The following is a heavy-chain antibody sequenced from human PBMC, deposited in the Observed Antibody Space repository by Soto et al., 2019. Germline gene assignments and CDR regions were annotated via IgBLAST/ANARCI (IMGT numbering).Heavy chain of an antibody. V-gene: IGHV5-10-1*01. CDR3: ARHQYGMDV. Sequence: GESLKSSCKGSGYSVTSSWSSWVRQMPGKGLEWMGRIDPSDSYTDYSPSFQGHVTISADKSISTAYLQWSSLKASDTAMYYCARHQYGMDVWGQGTTVTVSS. CDR2: IDPSDSYT. J-gene: IGHJ6*02. CDR1: GYSVTSSW.